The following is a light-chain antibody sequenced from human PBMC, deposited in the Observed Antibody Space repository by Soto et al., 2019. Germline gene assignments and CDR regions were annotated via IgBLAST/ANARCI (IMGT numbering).Light chain of an antibody. CDR1: SSNIGAGYD. CDR2: GNS. J-gene: IGLJ2*01. CDR3: QSYDSSLSAV. V-gene: IGLV1-40*01. Sequence: QSVLTQPPSVSGAPGQRVTISCTGSSSNIGAGYDVHWYQQLPGTAPKLLIYGNSNRPSGVPDRFSGYTSGTSASLAITGLQAEDEADYYCQSYDSSLSAVFGGGTKLTVL.